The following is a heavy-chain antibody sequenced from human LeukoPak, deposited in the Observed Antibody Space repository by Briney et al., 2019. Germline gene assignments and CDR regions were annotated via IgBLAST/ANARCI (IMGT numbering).Heavy chain of an antibody. Sequence: GGSLRLSCAASGFTSSSYWMNWVRQAPGKGLEWVAIIKQDGSQKYYVDSVKGRFTISTDTAKNSLYLLMNSLRAEDTAVYYCARASLSSLLTFDYWGQGTLVTISS. CDR1: GFTSSSYW. CDR3: ARASLSSLLTFDY. CDR2: IKQDGSQK. D-gene: IGHD2-15*01. V-gene: IGHV3-7*01. J-gene: IGHJ4*02.